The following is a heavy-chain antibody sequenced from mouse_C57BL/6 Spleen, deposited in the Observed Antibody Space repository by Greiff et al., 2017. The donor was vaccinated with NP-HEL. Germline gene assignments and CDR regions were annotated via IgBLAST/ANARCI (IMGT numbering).Heavy chain of an antibody. J-gene: IGHJ4*01. D-gene: IGHD1-1*01. CDR3: TTGYYGSSYDYAMDY. CDR1: GFNIKDYY. CDR2: IDPEDGDT. Sequence: VQLKQSGAELVRPGASVKLSCTASGFNIKDYYMHWVKQRPEQGLEWIGRIDPEDGDTEYAPKFQGKATMTADTSSNTAYLQLSSLTSEDTAVYYCTTGYYGSSYDYAMDYWGQGTSVTVSS. V-gene: IGHV14-1*01.